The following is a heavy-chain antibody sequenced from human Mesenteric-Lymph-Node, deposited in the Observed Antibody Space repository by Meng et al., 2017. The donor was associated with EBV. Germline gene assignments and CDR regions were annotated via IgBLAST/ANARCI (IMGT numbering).Heavy chain of an antibody. J-gene: IGHJ4*02. CDR3: AGTHYGDYGPSYLDY. CDR1: SGSISSSSS. CDR2: IHQSGST. V-gene: IGHV4-4*02. D-gene: IGHD4-17*01. Sequence: QVQLQESGPGLVKPSGPLSLTCAVSSGSISSSSSWSWVRQPPGKGLEWIGNIHQSGSTNYNPSLKSRVTISVDKSKSQISLNLRSLTAADTAVYYCAGTHYGDYGPSYLDYWGQGTLVTVSS.